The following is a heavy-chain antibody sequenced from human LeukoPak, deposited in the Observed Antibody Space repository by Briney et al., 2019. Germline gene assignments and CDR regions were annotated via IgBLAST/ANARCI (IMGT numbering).Heavy chain of an antibody. CDR2: IYYSGST. CDR3: ARVTGYRIEDYFDY. D-gene: IGHD6-13*01. J-gene: IGHJ4*02. Sequence: SETLSLTCTVSGGSVSSYYWSWIRQPPGKGLEWIGYIYYSGSTNYNPSLKSRVTISVETSKNEFSLKLRSVTAADTAVYYCARVTGYRIEDYFDYWGQGTLVTVSS. CDR1: GGSVSSYY. V-gene: IGHV4-59*02.